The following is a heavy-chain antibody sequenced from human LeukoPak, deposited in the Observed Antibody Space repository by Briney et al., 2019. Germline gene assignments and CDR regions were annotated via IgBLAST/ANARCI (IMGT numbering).Heavy chain of an antibody. V-gene: IGHV3-23*01. D-gene: IGHD2-15*01. CDR2: ISGSGGST. CDR3: ARGARAATGYYYYYMDV. CDR1: GFTFSSYA. J-gene: IGHJ6*03. Sequence: PGGSLRLSCAASGFTFSSYAMSWVRQAPGKGLEWVSAISGSGGSTYYADSVKGRFTISRDNSKNTLYLQMDSLRAEDTAVYYCARGARAATGYYYYYMDVWGKGTTVTVSS.